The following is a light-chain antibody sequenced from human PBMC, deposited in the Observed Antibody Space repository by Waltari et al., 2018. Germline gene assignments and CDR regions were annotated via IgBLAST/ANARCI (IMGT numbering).Light chain of an antibody. CDR3: SSYVGTLV. V-gene: IGLV2-11*01. J-gene: IGLJ2*01. CDR1: SSDIGAYNY. Sequence: QSALTQPRSVSGSPGQSVTISCTGSSSDIGAYNYVSWYQQHPGKAPKLMIYDVSERPSGVPERFSCSKSGNTASLTISGLQAEDEADYHCSSYVGTLVFGGGTKLTVL. CDR2: DVS.